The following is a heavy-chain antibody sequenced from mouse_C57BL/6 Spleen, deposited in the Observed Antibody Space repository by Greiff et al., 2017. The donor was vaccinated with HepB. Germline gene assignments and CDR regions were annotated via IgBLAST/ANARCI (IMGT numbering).Heavy chain of an antibody. J-gene: IGHJ3*01. CDR3: TRNSEAYYSNYVFAY. V-gene: IGHV1-5*01. D-gene: IGHD2-5*01. CDR1: GYTFTSYW. Sequence: EVQLQQSGTVLARPGASVKMSCKTSGYTFTSYWMHWVKQRPGQGLEWIGAIYPGNSDTSYNQKFKGKAKLTAVTSASTAYMELSSLTNEDSAVYYCTRNSEAYYSNYVFAYWGQGTLVTVSA. CDR2: IYPGNSDT.